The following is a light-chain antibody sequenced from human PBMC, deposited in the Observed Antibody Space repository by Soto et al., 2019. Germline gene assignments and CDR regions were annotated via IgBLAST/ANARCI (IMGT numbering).Light chain of an antibody. J-gene: IGLJ3*02. CDR3: QVWDISSGHVG. CDR1: NIGSKS. CDR2: YDS. Sequence: SYELTQPPSVSVAPGKTASVACGGSNIGSKSVHWYQKKSGQAPLLVMYYDSDRPSGIPERFSGSNSGNTATLTISRVEAGDEADYFCQVWDISSGHVGFGGGTKLTVL. V-gene: IGLV3-21*01.